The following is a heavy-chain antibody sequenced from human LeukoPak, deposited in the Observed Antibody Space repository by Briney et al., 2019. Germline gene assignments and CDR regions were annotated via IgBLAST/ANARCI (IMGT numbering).Heavy chain of an antibody. CDR1: GFMFSRYG. CDR2: IWNDGSNK. J-gene: IGHJ6*03. D-gene: IGHD2-21*01. V-gene: IGHV3-33*01. Sequence: GGSLRLSCAASGFMFSRYGMHWVRQAPGKGLEWVAVIWNDGSNKYYADSVKGRFTISRDYSKNTLYLQMNSLRAEDTAVYHCARDFRHIVGATDYMDVWGKGTTVTVSS. CDR3: ARDFRHIVGATDYMDV.